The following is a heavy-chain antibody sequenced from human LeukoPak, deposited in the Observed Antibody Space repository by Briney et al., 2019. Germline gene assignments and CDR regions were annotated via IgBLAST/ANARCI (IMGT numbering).Heavy chain of an antibody. D-gene: IGHD2-2*01. CDR2: IYYSGRI. CDR3: AGGPIGFCSSSSCRFDN. J-gene: IGHJ4*02. CDR1: GVSISSYY. Sequence: SETLSLTCTVSGVSISSYYWTWIRQPPGKGLEWIAYIYYSGRINYNPSLKSRVTISVDTSKNEFSLKLTSVTAADTAVYYCAGGPIGFCSSSSCRFDNWGQGTLATVSS. V-gene: IGHV4-59*08.